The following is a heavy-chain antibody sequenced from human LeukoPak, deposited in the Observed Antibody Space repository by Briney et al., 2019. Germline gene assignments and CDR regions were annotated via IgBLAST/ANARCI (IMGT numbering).Heavy chain of an antibody. CDR2: ISGSGGST. D-gene: IGHD6-13*01. V-gene: IGHV3-23*01. CDR3: ARVIIAAAGSKPFDY. Sequence: GGSLRLSCAASGFTFSSYAMSWVRQAPGKGLEWVSAISGSGGSTYYADSVKGRFTISRDNSKNTLYLQVNSLRAEDTAVYYCARVIIAAAGSKPFDYWGQGTLVTVSS. CDR1: GFTFSSYA. J-gene: IGHJ4*02.